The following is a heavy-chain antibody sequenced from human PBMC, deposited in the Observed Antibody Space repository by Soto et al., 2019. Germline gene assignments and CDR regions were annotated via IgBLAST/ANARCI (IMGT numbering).Heavy chain of an antibody. CDR3: ARVCGPISMVRGYGWFDP. D-gene: IGHD3-10*01. V-gene: IGHV3-66*01. J-gene: IGHJ5*02. CDR2: IYSGGST. CDR1: GFTVSSNY. Sequence: GGSLRLSCAASGFTVSSNYMSWVRQAPGKGLEWVSVIYSGGSTYYADSVKGRFTISRDNSKNTLYLQMNSLRAEDTAVYYCARVCGPISMVRGYGWFDPWGQGTLVTVSS.